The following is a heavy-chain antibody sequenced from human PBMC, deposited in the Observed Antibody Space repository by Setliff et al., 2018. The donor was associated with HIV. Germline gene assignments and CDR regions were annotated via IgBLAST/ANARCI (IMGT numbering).Heavy chain of an antibody. CDR3: ARGYNHPDYYYYYYMDV. J-gene: IGHJ6*03. V-gene: IGHV4-59*01. CDR2: IYYSGST. D-gene: IGHD1-20*01. Sequence: ETLSLTCTVSGGSISSYYWSWIRQPPGEGLEWIGYIYYSGSTNYNPSLKSRVTISVDTSKNQFSLKLSSVTAADTAVYYCARGYNHPDYYYYYYMDVWGKGTTVTVSS. CDR1: GGSISSYY.